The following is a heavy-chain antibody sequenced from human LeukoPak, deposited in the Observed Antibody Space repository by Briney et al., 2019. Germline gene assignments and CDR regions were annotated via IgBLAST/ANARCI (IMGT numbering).Heavy chain of an antibody. Sequence: PGGSLRLSCAASGFTFSSAWMSWVRQAPGKGLEWVGRIKSKTDGGTTDYAAPVKGRITISRDDSKNTLYLQMNSLKTEDTAVYYCTTEIEDSSGYPDYWGQGTLVTVSS. CDR3: TTEIEDSSGYPDY. V-gene: IGHV3-15*01. CDR1: GFTFSSAW. D-gene: IGHD3-22*01. CDR2: IKSKTDGGTT. J-gene: IGHJ4*02.